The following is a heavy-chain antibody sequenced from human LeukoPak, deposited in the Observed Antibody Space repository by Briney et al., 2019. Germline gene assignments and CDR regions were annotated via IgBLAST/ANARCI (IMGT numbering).Heavy chain of an antibody. CDR3: ESRLTYYYDSSVFFY. D-gene: IGHD3-22*01. J-gene: IGHJ4*02. Sequence: GGSLRLSCAASGFTFSSYWMHWVRQAPGKGLVWVSRINSDGSSTSYADSVKGRFTISRDNAKNTLYLQMNSLRAEDTAVYYCESRLTYYYDSSVFFYWGQGTLVTVSS. CDR2: INSDGSST. CDR1: GFTFSSYW. V-gene: IGHV3-74*01.